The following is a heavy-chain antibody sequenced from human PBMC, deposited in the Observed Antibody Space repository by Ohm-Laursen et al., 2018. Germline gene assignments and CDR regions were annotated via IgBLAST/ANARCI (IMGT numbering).Heavy chain of an antibody. V-gene: IGHV4-61*01. D-gene: IGHD6-13*01. Sequence: PSDTLSLTWPVSGGSISSSRYYWSWIRQPPGKGLEWIGYIYYSGSTNYNPSLKSRVTISVDTSKNQFSLKLSSVTAADTAVYYCAREYSSSWYWVFDYWGQGTLVTVSS. CDR3: AREYSSSWYWVFDY. J-gene: IGHJ4*02. CDR2: IYYSGST. CDR1: GGSISSSRYY.